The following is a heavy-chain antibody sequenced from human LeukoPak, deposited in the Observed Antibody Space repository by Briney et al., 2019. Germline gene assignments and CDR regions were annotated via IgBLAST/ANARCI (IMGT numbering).Heavy chain of an antibody. CDR3: ATTRYYYYLEV. CDR1: GGSVSSGGYY. J-gene: IGHJ6*03. Sequence: SETLSLTCTVSGGSVSSGGYYWSWIRQHPGKGLEWIRYIYNSGTTYYHPSLDSRLTRSLDTSTNQFSLELGTVTDAGAFVYYCATTRYYYYLEVWGKGTTVTVSS. CDR2: IYNSGTT. V-gene: IGHV4-31*03. D-gene: IGHD2-15*01.